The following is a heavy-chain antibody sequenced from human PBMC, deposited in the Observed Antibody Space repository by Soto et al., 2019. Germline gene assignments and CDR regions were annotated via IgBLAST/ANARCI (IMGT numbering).Heavy chain of an antibody. CDR2: ISGSGGNT. CDR3: AKSITARPFDY. D-gene: IGHD6-6*01. Sequence: PGGSLGLSCTASGFTFSSYAMSWVRQAPGKGLEWVSAISGSGGNTYYADSVKGRFTISRDNSKNTLYLQMNSLRAEDTAVYYSAKSITARPFDYWGQGALVTVSS. J-gene: IGHJ4*02. V-gene: IGHV3-23*01. CDR1: GFTFSSYA.